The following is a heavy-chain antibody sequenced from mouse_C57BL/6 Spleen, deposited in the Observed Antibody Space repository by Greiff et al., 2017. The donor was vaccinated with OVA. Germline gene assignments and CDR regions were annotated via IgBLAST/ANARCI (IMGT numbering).Heavy chain of an antibody. J-gene: IGHJ4*01. CDR2: INPNYGTT. D-gene: IGHD2-12*01. CDR3: ASEEDYSPPMGY. Sequence: QLQESGPELVKPGASVKISCKASGYSFPDYNMNWVKPSNGKSLERIGVINPNYGTTSYNQKFKGKATLTVDQATITAYMQLNSLTSEDSAVYDCASEEDYSPPMGYWGQGTSVTVSS. V-gene: IGHV1-39*01. CDR1: GYSFPDYN.